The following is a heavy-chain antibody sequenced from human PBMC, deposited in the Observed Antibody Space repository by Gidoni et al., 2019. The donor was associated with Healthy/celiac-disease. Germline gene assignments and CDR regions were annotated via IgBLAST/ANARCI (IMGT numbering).Heavy chain of an antibody. CDR1: GGTFSIYA. Sequence: QVQLVQSGAEVKTPGSSVKGSCKAAGGTFSIYAISWVRQAPGQGLEWMGGIIPIFGTANYAQKFQGRVTITAADSTITAYMELSSLRSEDTAVYYCARCLRVKGYWFDPWGQGTLVTVSS. J-gene: IGHJ5*02. V-gene: IGHV1-69*01. CDR2: IIPIFGTA. CDR3: ARCLRVKGYWFDP.